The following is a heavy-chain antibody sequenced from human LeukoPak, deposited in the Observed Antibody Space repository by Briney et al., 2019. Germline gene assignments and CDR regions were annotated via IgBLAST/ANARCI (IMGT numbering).Heavy chain of an antibody. J-gene: IGHJ6*02. D-gene: IGHD4-23*01. CDR3: AREGVTPRYYYGMDV. CDR2: IYSGGST. Sequence: GGSLRLSCAASGFTVSSNYMSWVRQAPGKGPEWVSVIYSGGSTYYADSVKGRFTISRDNSKNTLYLQMNSLRAEDTAVYYCAREGVTPRYYYGMDVWGQGTTVTVSS. V-gene: IGHV3-53*01. CDR1: GFTVSSNY.